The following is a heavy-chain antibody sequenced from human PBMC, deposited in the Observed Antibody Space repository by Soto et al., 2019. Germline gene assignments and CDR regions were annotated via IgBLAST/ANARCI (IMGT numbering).Heavy chain of an antibody. CDR3: ARVPTMITFGGAIVNYGMDV. CDR1: GFTFSSYW. CDR2: IKQDGSEK. V-gene: IGHV3-7*05. J-gene: IGHJ6*02. Sequence: PGGSLRLSCAASGFTFSSYWMSWVRQAPGKGLEWVANIKQDGSEKYYVDSVKGRFTISRDNAKNSLYLQMNSLRAEDTAVYYCARVPTMITFGGAIVNYGMDVWGQGTTVTVSS. D-gene: IGHD3-16*02.